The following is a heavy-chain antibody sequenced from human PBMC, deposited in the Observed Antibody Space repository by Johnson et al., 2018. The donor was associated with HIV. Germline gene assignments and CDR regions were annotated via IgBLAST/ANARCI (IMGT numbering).Heavy chain of an antibody. D-gene: IGHD2-8*01. V-gene: IGHV3-30*04. CDR2: ISYDGSNK. CDR3: AKGTNPLAFDI. CDR1: GFTFSTYA. Sequence: QVQLLESGGGVVQPGRSLRLSCAASGFTFSTYAMHWVRQAPGKGLEWVAVISYDGSNKYYADSVKGRFTISRDNSKNTLYLQMNSLRAEDTAVYYCAKGTNPLAFDIWGQGTMVTVSS. J-gene: IGHJ3*02.